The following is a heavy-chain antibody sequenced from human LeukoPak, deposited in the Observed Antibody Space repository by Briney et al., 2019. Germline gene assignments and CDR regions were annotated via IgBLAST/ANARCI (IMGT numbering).Heavy chain of an antibody. D-gene: IGHD5-12*01. Sequence: GASVKVSYKASGYTFTSYDINWVRQATGQGLEWMGWMNPNSGNTGYAQKLQGRVTMTRNTSISTAYMELSSLRSEDTAVYYCARVFGKKWLRLYNWFDPWGQGTLVTVSS. J-gene: IGHJ5*02. CDR1: GYTFTSYD. CDR2: MNPNSGNT. CDR3: ARVFGKKWLRLYNWFDP. V-gene: IGHV1-8*01.